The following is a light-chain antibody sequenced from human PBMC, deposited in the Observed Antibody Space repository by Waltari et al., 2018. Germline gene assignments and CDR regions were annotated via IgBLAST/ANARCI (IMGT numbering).Light chain of an antibody. CDR1: GSDVGDFHS. V-gene: IGLV2-11*01. CDR3: CSYAGIWV. Sequence: QSALTQPRPASGPPGQSVTISCSGTGSDVGDFHSVSWYQQHPGKAPKLVIFDVTKRPSGVPDRFSGSKSGTSASLTVSGLQAEDEADYYCCSYAGIWVFGGGTKLTVL. J-gene: IGLJ3*02. CDR2: DVT.